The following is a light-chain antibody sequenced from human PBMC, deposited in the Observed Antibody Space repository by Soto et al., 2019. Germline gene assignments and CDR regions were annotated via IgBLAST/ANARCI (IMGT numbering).Light chain of an antibody. J-gene: IGKJ1*01. V-gene: IGKV1-5*03. CDR3: QQYGSSPWT. CDR2: KAS. CDR1: QTISSW. Sequence: DIQMTQSPSTLSASVRDRVTITCRASQTISSWLAWYQQKPGKAPKFLIYKASTLKSEIPSKFSGSGSGTDLTLSISRLEPEDFAVYYWQQYGSSPWTCGQGTKVDIK.